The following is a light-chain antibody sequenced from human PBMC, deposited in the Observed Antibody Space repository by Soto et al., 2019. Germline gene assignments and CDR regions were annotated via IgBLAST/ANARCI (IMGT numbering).Light chain of an antibody. J-gene: IGKJ4*01. CDR1: QSVSSY. Sequence: EIVLTQSPATLSLSPGERATLSCRASQSVSSYLAWYQQKPGQAPRLLIYDASNRATGIPARFSGSGSGTDFTLTISSPEPEDFAVYYCQQRSKGPPTFGGGTKVDIK. V-gene: IGKV3-11*01. CDR2: DAS. CDR3: QQRSKGPPT.